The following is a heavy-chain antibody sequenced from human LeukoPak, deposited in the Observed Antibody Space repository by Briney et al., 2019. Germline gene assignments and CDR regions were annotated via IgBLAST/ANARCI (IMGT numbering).Heavy chain of an antibody. CDR2: IYTSGST. CDR1: GGSISSGSYY. Sequence: PSETLSLTCTVSGGSISSGSYYWSWIRQPAGTGLEWIGRIYTSGSTNYNPSLKSRVTISVDTSKNQFSLKLSSVTAADTAVYYCAREHYDFWSGYYDFDYWGQGTLVTVSS. CDR3: AREHYDFWSGYYDFDY. V-gene: IGHV4-61*02. J-gene: IGHJ4*02. D-gene: IGHD3-3*01.